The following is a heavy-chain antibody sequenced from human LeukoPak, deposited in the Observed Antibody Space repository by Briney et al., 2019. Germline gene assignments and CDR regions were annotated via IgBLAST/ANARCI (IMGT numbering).Heavy chain of an antibody. CDR3: ARSRGSYFRFDY. CDR1: GFTFSNYE. Sequence: GGSLRLSCAASGFTFSNYEFNWVRQAPGKGLEWVSYISSSGSTIYYADSVKGRFTISRDNAKNSLYLQMNSLRAEDTAVYYCARSRGSYFRFDYWGQGTLVTVSS. J-gene: IGHJ4*02. D-gene: IGHD1-26*01. CDR2: ISSSGSTI. V-gene: IGHV3-48*03.